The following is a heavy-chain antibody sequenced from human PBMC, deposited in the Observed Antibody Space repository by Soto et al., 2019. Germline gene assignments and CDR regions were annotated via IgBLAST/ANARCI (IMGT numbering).Heavy chain of an antibody. D-gene: IGHD3-10*01. J-gene: IGHJ5*02. CDR2: IYYSGST. CDR3: ARTGTPSRITMVRGAPGGWFDP. CDR1: GGSINNHY. V-gene: IGHV4-59*11. Sequence: PSETLSLTCTVSGGSINNHYWSWIRQPPGKGLEWIGYIYYSGSTNYNPSLKSRVTISVDTSKNQFSLKLSSVTAADTAVYYCARTGTPSRITMVRGAPGGWFDPWGQGTLVTVSS.